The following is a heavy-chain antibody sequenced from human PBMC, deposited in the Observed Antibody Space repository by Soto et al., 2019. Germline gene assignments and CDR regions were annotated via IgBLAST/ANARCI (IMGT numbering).Heavy chain of an antibody. CDR2: IIPILGIA. V-gene: IGHV1-69*02. J-gene: IGHJ4*02. CDR1: GGTFSSYT. Sequence: SVKVSCKASGGTFSSYTISWVRQAPGQGLEWMGRIIPILGIANYAQKFQGRVAITADKSTSTAYMELSSLRSEDTAVYYCARNGVIAAAGTIPLDYWGQGTLVTVSS. CDR3: ARNGVIAAAGTIPLDY. D-gene: IGHD6-13*01.